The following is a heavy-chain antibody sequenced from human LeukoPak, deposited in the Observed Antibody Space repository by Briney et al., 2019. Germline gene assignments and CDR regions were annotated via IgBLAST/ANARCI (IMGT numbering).Heavy chain of an antibody. CDR3: SRDVSTVPGSSAFDM. CDR1: GFTLSDLY. V-gene: IGHV3-72*01. J-gene: IGHJ3*02. CDR2: TRNKAKSYST. D-gene: IGHD4-11*01. Sequence: GGSLRLSCAASGFTLSDLYIDWVRQAPGKGLEWVGRTRNKAKSYSTEYAASVKGRFIISRDDSKNSLYLQMNSLKTEDTAVYYCSRDVSTVPGSSAFDMWGQGTMVTVSS.